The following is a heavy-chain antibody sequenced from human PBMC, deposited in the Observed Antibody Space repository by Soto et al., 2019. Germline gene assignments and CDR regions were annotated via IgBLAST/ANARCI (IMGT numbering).Heavy chain of an antibody. Sequence: PSETLSLTCAVSGGSISSGGYSWSWIRQPPGKGLEWIGYIYHSGSTNYNPSLKSRVTISVDTSRNQFSLKLNSVTAADTAVYYCARDLWGYCGTDCYPLDVWGQGPTVTVSS. CDR3: ARDLWGYCGTDCYPLDV. CDR1: GGSISSGGYS. J-gene: IGHJ6*02. D-gene: IGHD2-21*02. V-gene: IGHV4-30-2*01. CDR2: IYHSGST.